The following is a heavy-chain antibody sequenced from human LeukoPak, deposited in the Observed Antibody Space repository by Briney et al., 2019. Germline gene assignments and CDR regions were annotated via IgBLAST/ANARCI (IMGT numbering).Heavy chain of an antibody. CDR1: GYTFTSYY. Sequence: GASVKVSCTASGYTFTSYYMHWVRQAPGQGLEWMGMINPSDRSTSYAQKFLGRIIMTGDTPTSTLYMELNSLRSDDTAVYFCARDLDVGGGSYGHWGQGTLVTVSS. CDR2: INPSDRST. D-gene: IGHD1-26*01. CDR3: ARDLDVGGGSYGH. V-gene: IGHV1-46*01. J-gene: IGHJ4*02.